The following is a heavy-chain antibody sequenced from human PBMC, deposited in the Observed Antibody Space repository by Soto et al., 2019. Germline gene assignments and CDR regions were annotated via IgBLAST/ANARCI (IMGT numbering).Heavy chain of an antibody. V-gene: IGHV3-30*18. J-gene: IGHJ1*01. D-gene: IGHD3-22*01. CDR1: VFIFTSYG. CDR3: AKAAGPSAGYYVLHH. CDR2: VSFDGSNK. Sequence: VGSLRLSCASSVFIFTSYGMHCVRHSPGKGLEWVAVVSFDGSNKYYADSVKRRFTISRDNSKNTLYLQMNSLRPEDTAVYYCAKAAGPSAGYYVLHHWGQGTLVTVSS.